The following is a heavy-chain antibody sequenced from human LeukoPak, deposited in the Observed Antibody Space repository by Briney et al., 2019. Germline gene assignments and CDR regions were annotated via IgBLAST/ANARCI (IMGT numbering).Heavy chain of an antibody. CDR1: GFTVSSNY. J-gene: IGHJ3*02. V-gene: IGHV3-53*01. D-gene: IGHD3-16*01. Sequence: GGSLRLSCAASGFTVSSNYMSWVRQAPGKGLEWVSVIYSGGSTYYADSVKGRLTISRDNSKNTLYLQMNSLRAEDTAVYYCARDPGFSHRGGAFDIWGQGTMVTVSS. CDR2: IYSGGST. CDR3: ARDPGFSHRGGAFDI.